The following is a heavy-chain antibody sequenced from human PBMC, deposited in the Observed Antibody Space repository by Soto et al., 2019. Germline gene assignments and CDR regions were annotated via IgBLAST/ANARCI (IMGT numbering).Heavy chain of an antibody. CDR3: ARAFVTDYNSRDYHYYFATGV. Sequence: SETLSLTCVVSGGPASGDELYWSWIRHLPGKGLEWVANVYHTATTYYSLSLTRGVSMSVDTSQHQRCLILASATDADTAVYYCARAFVTDYNSRDYHYYFATGVWGQGTSAT. D-gene: IGHD6-13*01. V-gene: IGHV4-31*02. J-gene: IGHJ6*02. CDR1: GGPASGDELY. CDR2: VYHTATT.